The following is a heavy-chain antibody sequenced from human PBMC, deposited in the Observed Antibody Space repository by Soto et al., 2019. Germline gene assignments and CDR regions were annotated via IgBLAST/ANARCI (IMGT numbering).Heavy chain of an antibody. CDR3: ARTDVLRYFDLDY. D-gene: IGHD3-9*01. Sequence: QVQLQESGPGLVKPSETLSLTCTVSGGSISSYYWSWIRQPPGKGLEWIGYIYYSGSSNYNPSLTCRVTISVDTSKNQFSLKLSSVTAADTAVYYCARTDVLRYFDLDYWGQGTLVTVSS. V-gene: IGHV4-59*01. CDR1: GGSISSYY. CDR2: IYYSGSS. J-gene: IGHJ4*02.